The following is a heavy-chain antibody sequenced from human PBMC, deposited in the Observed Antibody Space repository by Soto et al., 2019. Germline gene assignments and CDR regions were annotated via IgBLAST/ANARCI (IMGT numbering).Heavy chain of an antibody. CDR1: GASLRIGSYY. D-gene: IGHD3-10*01. CDR2: ISHSGRT. CDR3: SYGSSFDY. V-gene: IGHV4-61*01. Sequence: SETMSLTCTVSGASLRIGSYYWSWIRQTPGKGLEWIGYISHSGRTNYDPSLKSRLTMSVDTSQNQFSLQLNSVTAADTAVYYCSYGSSFDYWGQGTLVTVSS. J-gene: IGHJ4*02.